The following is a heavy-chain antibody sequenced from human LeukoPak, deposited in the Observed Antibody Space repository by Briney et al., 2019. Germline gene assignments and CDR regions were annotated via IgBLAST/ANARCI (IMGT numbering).Heavy chain of an antibody. Sequence: GGSLRLSCAASGSTFSSYAMSWVRQAPGKGLEWVSAISGSGGSTYYADSVKGRFTISRDNSKNTLYLQMNSLRAEDTAVYYCAKASYDRWPYYYFDYWGQGTLVTVSS. CDR2: ISGSGGST. CDR3: AKASYDRWPYYYFDY. CDR1: GSTFSSYA. D-gene: IGHD3-22*01. J-gene: IGHJ4*02. V-gene: IGHV3-23*01.